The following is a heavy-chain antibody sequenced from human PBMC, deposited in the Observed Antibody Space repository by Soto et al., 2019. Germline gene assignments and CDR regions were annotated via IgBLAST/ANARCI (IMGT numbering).Heavy chain of an antibody. Sequence: PSETLSLTCTVSGGSISISSYYWAWIRQPPGKGLEWIGSIYYSGSTYYNPSLKSRVTISVDTSKNQFSLKLSSVTAADTAVYYCANHPYDFWSGSTRSYFDYWGQGTLVPVSS. V-gene: IGHV4-39*01. CDR3: ANHPYDFWSGSTRSYFDY. CDR1: GGSISISSYY. CDR2: IYYSGST. J-gene: IGHJ4*02. D-gene: IGHD3-3*01.